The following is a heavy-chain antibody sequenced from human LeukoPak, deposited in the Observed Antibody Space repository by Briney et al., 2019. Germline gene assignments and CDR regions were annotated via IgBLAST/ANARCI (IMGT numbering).Heavy chain of an antibody. V-gene: IGHV4-39*07. Sequence: SSETLSLTCTVSGGSISSSSYYWGWIRQPPGKGLEWIGSIYYSGSTYYNPSLKSRVTISVDTSKNQFSLKLSSVTAADTAVYYCASTIVVVPAASIAYYYYMDVWGKGTTVTVSS. D-gene: IGHD2-2*01. CDR2: IYYSGST. CDR1: GGSISSSSYY. J-gene: IGHJ6*03. CDR3: ASTIVVVPAASIAYYYYMDV.